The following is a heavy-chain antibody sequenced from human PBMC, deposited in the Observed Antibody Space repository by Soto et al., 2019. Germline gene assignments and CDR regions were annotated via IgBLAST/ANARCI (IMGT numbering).Heavy chain of an antibody. CDR2: ISAYNGNT. CDR1: GYTFTSYG. Sequence: QVQLVQSGAEVKKPGASVKVSCKASGYTFTSYGISWVRQAAGQGLEWRGWISAYNGNTNYAQKLQGRVTVTTDTSTSRAYMTLMSLRSDDTDVYYSARDIQLWFTAFDTWGQGTMVTVTS. V-gene: IGHV1-18*04. D-gene: IGHD5-18*01. J-gene: IGHJ3*02. CDR3: ARDIQLWFTAFDT.